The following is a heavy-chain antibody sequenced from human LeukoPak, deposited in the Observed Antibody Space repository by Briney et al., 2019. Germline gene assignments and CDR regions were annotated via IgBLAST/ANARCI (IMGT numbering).Heavy chain of an antibody. CDR3: AKDPGGYWFFDL. Sequence: PGGSLRLSCAASGFTFSDYAMSWVRQAPGKGLEWVSGISTGGGNTYYADSVKGRFTISRDNSMDTLYLQMNSLRAEDTAVYYCAKDPGGYWFFDLWGRSTLVTVSS. V-gene: IGHV3-23*01. D-gene: IGHD3-10*01. CDR1: GFTFSDYA. J-gene: IGHJ2*01. CDR2: ISTGGGNT.